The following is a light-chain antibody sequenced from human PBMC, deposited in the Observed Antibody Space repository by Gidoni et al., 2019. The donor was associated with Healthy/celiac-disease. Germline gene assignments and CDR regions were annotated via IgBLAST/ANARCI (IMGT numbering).Light chain of an antibody. CDR1: SSDVGSYNL. J-gene: IGLJ2*01. V-gene: IGLV2-23*01. Sequence: ISCTGTSSDVGSYNLVSWYQQHPGKAPKLMIYEGSKRPSGVSNRFSGSKSGNTASLTISGLQAEDEADYYCCSYAGSSTLVFGGGTKLTVL. CDR2: EGS. CDR3: CSYAGSSTLV.